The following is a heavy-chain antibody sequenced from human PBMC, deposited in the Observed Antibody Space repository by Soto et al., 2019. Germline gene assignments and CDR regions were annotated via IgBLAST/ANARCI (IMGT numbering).Heavy chain of an antibody. V-gene: IGHV1-18*01. CDR2: ISAYNGNT. CDR3: ARGVSDYGDYFIWFDP. Sequence: ASVKVSCKASGYTFTSYGISWVRQAPGQGLEWMGWISAYNGNTNYAQKLQGRVTMTTDTFTSTAYMELRSLRSDDTAVYYCARGVSDYGDYFIWFDPWGQGTLVTVSS. D-gene: IGHD4-17*01. CDR1: GYTFTSYG. J-gene: IGHJ5*02.